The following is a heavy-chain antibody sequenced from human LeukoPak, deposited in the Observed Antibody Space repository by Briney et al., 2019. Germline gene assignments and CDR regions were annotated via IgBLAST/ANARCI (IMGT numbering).Heavy chain of an antibody. Sequence: GGFLRLSCAASGFTFSSYWMSWVRQAPGEGLEWVANIKQDGSEKYYVDSVKGRFTISRDNAKNSLYLQMNSLRAEDTAVYYCAREGETITIFGVVIEYYFDYWGQGTLVTVSS. CDR3: AREGETITIFGVVIEYYFDY. CDR2: IKQDGSEK. J-gene: IGHJ4*02. CDR1: GFTFSSYW. V-gene: IGHV3-7*01. D-gene: IGHD3-3*01.